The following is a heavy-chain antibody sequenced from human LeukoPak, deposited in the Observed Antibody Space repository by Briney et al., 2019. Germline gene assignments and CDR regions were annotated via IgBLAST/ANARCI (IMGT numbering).Heavy chain of an antibody. V-gene: IGHV4-34*01. D-gene: IGHD1-26*01. CDR1: GGSFSGYY. J-gene: IGHJ4*02. Sequence: PSETLSLTCAVYGGSFSGYYWSWIRQPPGKGLEWIGEISHSGSTNYNPSLKSRVTISVDTSKNQFSLKLSSVTAADTAVYYCARHSSGNFDYWGQGTLVTVSS. CDR3: ARHSSGNFDY. CDR2: ISHSGST.